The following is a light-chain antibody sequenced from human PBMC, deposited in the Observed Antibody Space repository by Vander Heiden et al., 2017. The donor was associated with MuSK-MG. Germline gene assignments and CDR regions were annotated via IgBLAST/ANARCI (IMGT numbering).Light chain of an antibody. V-gene: IGKV2-24*01. J-gene: IGKJ2*01. CDR2: KIS. Sequence: DVVLTQTPLSSPVTLGQPASISCRSSQSLEHSDGKTYVSWLQQRAGQPPRLLIHKISKRFSGVPDRITGSGAGTDFTLKISRVEAEDVGVYYCGQATQFPRTFGQGTKLEIK. CDR3: GQATQFPRT. CDR1: QSLEHSDGKTY.